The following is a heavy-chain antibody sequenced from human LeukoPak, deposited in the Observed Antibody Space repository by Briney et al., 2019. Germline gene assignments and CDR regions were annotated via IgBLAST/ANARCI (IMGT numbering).Heavy chain of an antibody. D-gene: IGHD6-13*01. CDR2: IYPGDSDT. CDR1: GYSFTSYW. CDR3: ARGKNPSSSWYLDWFDP. Sequence: KVGESLKISCKGSGYSFTSYWIGWVRQMPGKGLEWMGIIYPGDSDTRYSPSFQGQVTISADKSISTAYLQWSSLKASDTAMYYCARGKNPSSSWYLDWFDPRGQGTLVTVSS. J-gene: IGHJ5*02. V-gene: IGHV5-51*01.